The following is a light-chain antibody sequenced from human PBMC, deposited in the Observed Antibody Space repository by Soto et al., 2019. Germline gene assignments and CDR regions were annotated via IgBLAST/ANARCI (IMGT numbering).Light chain of an antibody. J-gene: IGLJ2*01. CDR3: QAWDGSTVV. Sequence: YELTQPPSVSVSPGQTASISCSGDNLGDKYVCWYQQKPGQSPVLVIYEDRKRPSGIPERFSGSNSGNTATLTISGTQAIDEADYYCQAWDGSTVVFGGGTKLTVL. CDR2: EDR. V-gene: IGLV3-1*01. CDR1: NLGDKY.